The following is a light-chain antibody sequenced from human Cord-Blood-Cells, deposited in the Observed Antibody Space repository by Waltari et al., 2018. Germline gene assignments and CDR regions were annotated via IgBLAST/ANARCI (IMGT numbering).Light chain of an antibody. V-gene: IGKV1-39*01. CDR1: QSISSY. CDR2: AAS. Sequence: DIQMTQSPSSLSASVGDRVTITCRASQSISSYLNWYQQKPGKAPKLLIYAASSLQSGVPSRFSGSGSGTDFTLTISSLQPDDFATYYCQQSYSTPYSFGQGTKLEIE. J-gene: IGKJ2*03. CDR3: QQSYSTPYS.